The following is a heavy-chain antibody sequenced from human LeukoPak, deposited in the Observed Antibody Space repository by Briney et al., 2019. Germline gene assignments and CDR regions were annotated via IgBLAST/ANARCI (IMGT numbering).Heavy chain of an antibody. V-gene: IGHV1-69*05. CDR3: ARQHYYGSGSYENWFDP. J-gene: IGHJ5*02. CDR2: IIPIFGTA. Sequence: ASVKVSCKASGGTFSSYAISWVRQAPGQGLEWMGGIIPIFGTANYAQKFQGRVTITTDDSTSTAYMELSSLRSEDTAVYYCARQHYYGSGSYENWFDPWGQGTLVTVSS. D-gene: IGHD3-10*01. CDR1: GGTFSSYA.